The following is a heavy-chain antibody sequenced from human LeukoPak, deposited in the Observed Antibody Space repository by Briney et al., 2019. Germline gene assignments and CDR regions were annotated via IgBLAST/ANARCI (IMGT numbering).Heavy chain of an antibody. D-gene: IGHD6-6*01. V-gene: IGHV1-8*01. J-gene: IGHJ4*02. Sequence: ASVKVSCKASGYTFTSYDINWVRPAAGQGLEWMGWMNPNSGNTGYAQKFQGRVTMTRNTSISTAYMELSSLRSEDTAVYYCARLNQYSSSSAIDYWGQGTLVTVSS. CDR2: MNPNSGNT. CDR3: ARLNQYSSSSAIDY. CDR1: GYTFTSYD.